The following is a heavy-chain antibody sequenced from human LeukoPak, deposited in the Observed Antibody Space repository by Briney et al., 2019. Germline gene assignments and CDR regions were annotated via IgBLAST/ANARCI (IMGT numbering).Heavy chain of an antibody. V-gene: IGHV3-48*04. CDR3: ARAPSEIGGYYPEYFRH. D-gene: IGHD3-22*01. CDR1: RFTLSSYS. J-gene: IGHJ1*01. CDR2: ISSTSSTI. Sequence: GGSLRLSCAASRFTLSSYSMNWVRQAPGKGLEWVSYISSTSSTIYYADSVKGRFTICRDNAKNTLSLQMNSLRAEDTGVYYCARAPSEIGGYYPEYFRHWGQGTLVTVSS.